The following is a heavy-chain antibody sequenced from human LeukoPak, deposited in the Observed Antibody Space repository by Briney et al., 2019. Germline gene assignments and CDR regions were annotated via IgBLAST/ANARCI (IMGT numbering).Heavy chain of an antibody. CDR2: LNPNSGAT. CDR1: GYTFTGYY. CDR3: ARDFQWLVPAEYFQH. J-gene: IGHJ1*01. V-gene: IGHV1-2*02. Sequence: ASVKVSCKASGYTFTGYYIHWVRQAPGQGLEWMGWLNPNSGATNVAQKFQGRVTMTRDTSINTAYMEMSSLRSDDTAVYYCARDFQWLVPAEYFQHWGQGTVVTVSS. D-gene: IGHD6-19*01.